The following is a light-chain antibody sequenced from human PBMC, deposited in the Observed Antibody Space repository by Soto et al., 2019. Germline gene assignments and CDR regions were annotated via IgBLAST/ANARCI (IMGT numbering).Light chain of an antibody. Sequence: ENVLTQSPGTLSLSPGERATLSCRASLSVTSYLAWYQKKPGQPPSLLIYGAYNRPTGIPDRLTGSGSGTDFPLTISRRQAEDFAVYYCQQYDTSPRTFGQGTQVEIK. CDR2: GAY. V-gene: IGKV3-20*01. CDR1: LSVTSY. J-gene: IGKJ2*01. CDR3: QQYDTSPRT.